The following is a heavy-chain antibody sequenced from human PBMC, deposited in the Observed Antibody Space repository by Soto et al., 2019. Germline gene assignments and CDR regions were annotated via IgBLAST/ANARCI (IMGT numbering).Heavy chain of an antibody. CDR2: ISGGGSGT. V-gene: IGHV3-23*01. J-gene: IGHJ5*02. Sequence: EMQLSESGGGLVQPGGSLRLSCAASGFTYGSYAMSWVRQAPGKGLEWVSAISGGGSGTYYADSVKGRFTISRDNSKKTSFLQMNSLRVEDTAMYYCAKDPKSTVRFNWFDPWGPGTLVTVSS. CDR1: GFTYGSYA. CDR3: AKDPKSTVRFNWFDP. D-gene: IGHD2-8*02.